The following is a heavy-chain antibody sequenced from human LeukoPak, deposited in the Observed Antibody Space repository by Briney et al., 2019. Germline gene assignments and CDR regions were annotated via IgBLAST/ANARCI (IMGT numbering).Heavy chain of an antibody. CDR1: GYTFISYD. V-gene: IGHV1-8*03. Sequence: EASVKVSCKASGYTFISYDINWVRQATGQGLEWMGWMNPNSGNTGYAQKFQGRVTITRNTSISTAYMELSSLRSEDTAVYYCARGHCSSTSCSTNNYYYMDVWGKGTTVTVSS. CDR2: MNPNSGNT. J-gene: IGHJ6*03. D-gene: IGHD2-2*01. CDR3: ARGHCSSTSCSTNNYYYMDV.